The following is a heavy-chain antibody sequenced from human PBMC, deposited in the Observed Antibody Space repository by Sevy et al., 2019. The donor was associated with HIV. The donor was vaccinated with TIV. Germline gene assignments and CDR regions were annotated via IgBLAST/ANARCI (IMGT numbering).Heavy chain of an antibody. CDR2: IYYTGRP. V-gene: IGHV4-39*01. CDR1: GGSISSSSHY. CDR3: TRFSNHHLHMVTPTPRWGFDI. J-gene: IGHJ3*02. D-gene: IGHD2-21*02. Sequence: QLPETLSLTCTVSGGSISSSSHYWGWIRQPPGKALEWMGSIYYTGRPNYNPSVKSRLTISVDRSQNQFSLRLTSVTATDTAVYYCTRFSNHHLHMVTPTPRWGFDIWGRGTKVTVSS.